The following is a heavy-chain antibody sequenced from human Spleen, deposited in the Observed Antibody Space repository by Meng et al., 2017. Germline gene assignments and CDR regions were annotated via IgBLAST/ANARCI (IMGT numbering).Heavy chain of an antibody. J-gene: IGHJ4*02. CDR2: INPNSGDT. CDR3: ARVYGDYVLDY. Sequence: VQRVQSGAEVKSPGASLRVSCQPSGYSFTAYYIHWLRQAPGQGLEWLGHINPNSGDTLYAQKFQGRVSMTGDTSISTAYVELSSLRSDDTAVYYCARVYGDYVLDYWGQGTLVTVSS. CDR1: GYSFTAYY. D-gene: IGHD4-17*01. V-gene: IGHV1-2*06.